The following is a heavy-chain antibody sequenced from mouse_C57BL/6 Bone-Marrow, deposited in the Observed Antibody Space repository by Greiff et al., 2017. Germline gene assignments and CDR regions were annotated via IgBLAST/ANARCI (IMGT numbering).Heavy chain of an antibody. D-gene: IGHD1-1*01. CDR3: ARRRGRGYYAMDY. CDR1: GFTFSSYT. J-gene: IGHJ4*01. V-gene: IGHV5-9*01. Sequence: EVQLVESGGGLVKPGGSLKLSCAASGFTFSSYTMSWVRQTPEKRLEWVATISGGGGNTYYPACVKGRFTISRDNAKNTLYLQMSSLRSEDTALYYCARRRGRGYYAMDYWGQGTSVTVSS. CDR2: ISGGGGNT.